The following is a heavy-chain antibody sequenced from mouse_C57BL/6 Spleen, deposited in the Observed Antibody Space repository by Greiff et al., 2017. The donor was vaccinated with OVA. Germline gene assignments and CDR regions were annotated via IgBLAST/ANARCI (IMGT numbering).Heavy chain of an antibody. Sequence: EVHLLESGGDLVKPGGSLKLSCAASGFTFSSYGMSWVRQTPDKRLEWVATISSGGSYTYYPDSVKGRFTISRDNAKNTLYLQMSSLKSEDTAMYYCARHSSTFDYWGQGTTLTVSS. D-gene: IGHD1-1*01. CDR2: ISSGGSYT. CDR3: ARHSSTFDY. CDR1: GFTFSSYG. J-gene: IGHJ2*01. V-gene: IGHV5-6*01.